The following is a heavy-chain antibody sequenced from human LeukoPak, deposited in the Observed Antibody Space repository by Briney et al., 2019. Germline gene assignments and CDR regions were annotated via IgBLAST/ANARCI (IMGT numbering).Heavy chain of an antibody. J-gene: IGHJ4*02. V-gene: IGHV4-34*01. CDR1: GGSFSGYY. CDR3: ARGPRGYGSSGYYSAGAYFDY. CDR2: INHSGST. D-gene: IGHD3-22*01. Sequence: KPSETLSLTCAVYGGSFSGYYWSWIRQPPGKGLEWIGEINHSGSTNYNPSLKSRVTISVDTSKNQFSLKLSSVTAADTAVYYCARGPRGYGSSGYYSAGAYFDYWGQGTLVTVSS.